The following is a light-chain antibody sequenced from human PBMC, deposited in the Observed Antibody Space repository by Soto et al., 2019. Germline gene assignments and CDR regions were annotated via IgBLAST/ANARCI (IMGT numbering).Light chain of an antibody. V-gene: IGKV3-15*01. CDR3: QQYHNWT. CDR2: GAS. Sequence: EIVLTQSPATLSVSPGDRVTLSCRASQSVDINLAWYQQRPGQAPRLLVYGASTKATDMPGRFSGRGSGTEFTLTINNLQSEDFAVYYCQQYHNWTFGQGTKVDIK. J-gene: IGKJ1*01. CDR1: QSVDIN.